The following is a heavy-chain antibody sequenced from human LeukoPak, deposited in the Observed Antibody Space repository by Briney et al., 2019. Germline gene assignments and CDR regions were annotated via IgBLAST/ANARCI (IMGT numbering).Heavy chain of an antibody. CDR3: ARLNPGYVTAPHDS. J-gene: IGHJ5*01. CDR1: GGSITAGNHH. V-gene: IGHV4-39*01. Sequence: SETLSLTCTVSGGSITAGNHHWGWIRQPPGKGLEWIGSVYYSGSIFTDTSHKSRVTISGDTSKNQFSLSLSSVTAADTAVYYCARLNPGYVTAPHDSWGQGMLVTVSS. D-gene: IGHD3-16*01. CDR2: VYYSGSI.